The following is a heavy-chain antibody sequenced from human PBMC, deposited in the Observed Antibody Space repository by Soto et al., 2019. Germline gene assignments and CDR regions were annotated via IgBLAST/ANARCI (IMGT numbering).Heavy chain of an antibody. CDR1: GFTFSGSA. V-gene: IGHV3-73*01. CDR3: TSSSSWYSSFHYGMDV. CDR2: IRSKANSYAT. J-gene: IGHJ6*02. Sequence: EVQLVESGGGLVQPGGSLKLSCAASGFTFSGSAMHWVRQASGKGLEWVGRIRSKANSYATAYAASVKGRFTISRDDSKNTAYLQMNSQKTEDTAVYYCTSSSSWYSSFHYGMDVWGQGTTGTVSS. D-gene: IGHD6-13*01.